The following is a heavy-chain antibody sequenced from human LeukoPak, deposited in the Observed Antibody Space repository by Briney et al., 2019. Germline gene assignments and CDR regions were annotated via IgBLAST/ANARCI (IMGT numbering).Heavy chain of an antibody. CDR2: INPNSGGA. Sequence: VASVKVSCKASGYTFTGYYMHWVRQAPGQGLEWMGWINPNSGGANYAQKFQGRVTMTRDTSISTAYMELSRLRSDDTAVYYCARDIPLTYSSSWEGYFDYWGQGTLVTVSS. CDR3: ARDIPLTYSSSWEGYFDY. D-gene: IGHD6-13*01. V-gene: IGHV1-2*02. CDR1: GYTFTGYY. J-gene: IGHJ4*02.